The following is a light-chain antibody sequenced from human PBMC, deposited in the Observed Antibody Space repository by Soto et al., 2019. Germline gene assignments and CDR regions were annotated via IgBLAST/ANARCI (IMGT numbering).Light chain of an antibody. CDR1: QSVSSN. J-gene: IGKJ1*01. Sequence: ELVMTQSPSPLSGSPGERATLSCRASQSVSSNLAWYQQKPGQAPRLLIYGASSRATGIPDRFSGSGSGTDFTLTISRLETEDFAVYYCQQYGSSQVTFGQGTKVDIK. CDR3: QQYGSSQVT. V-gene: IGKV3-20*01. CDR2: GAS.